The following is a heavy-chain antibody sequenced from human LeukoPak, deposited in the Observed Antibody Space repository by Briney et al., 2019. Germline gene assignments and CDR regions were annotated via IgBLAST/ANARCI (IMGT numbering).Heavy chain of an antibody. CDR2: INPSGGST. J-gene: IGHJ5*02. D-gene: IGHD5-12*01. CDR3: ARVRGERRGYSGYDL. CDR1: GYTFTSYY. V-gene: IGHV1-46*01. Sequence: ASVKVSCKASGYTFTSYYMHWVRQAPGQGLEWMGIINPSGGSTSYAQKFQGRVTVTRDMSTSTVYMELSSLRSEDTAVYYCARVRGERRGYSGYDLWGQGTLVTVSS.